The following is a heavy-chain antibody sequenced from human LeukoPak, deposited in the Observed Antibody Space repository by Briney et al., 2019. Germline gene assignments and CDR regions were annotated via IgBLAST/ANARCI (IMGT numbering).Heavy chain of an antibody. CDR2: ISSSSSYI. CDR3: ARDPSSGGWFDP. V-gene: IGHV3-21*01. D-gene: IGHD6-19*01. CDR1: GFTFSSYS. Sequence: GGSLRLSCAASGFTFSSYSMNWVRQAPGKELEWVSSISSSSSYIYYADSVKGRFTISRDNAKNSLYLQMNSLRAEDTAVYYCARDPSSGGWFDPWGQGTLVTVSS. J-gene: IGHJ5*02.